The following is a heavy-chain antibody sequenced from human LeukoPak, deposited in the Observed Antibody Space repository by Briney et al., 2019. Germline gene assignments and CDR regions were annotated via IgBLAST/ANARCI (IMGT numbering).Heavy chain of an antibody. D-gene: IGHD3-3*01. CDR3: AREPFWSGYYSNLHFDY. V-gene: IGHV3-7*01. CDR1: GFTFSNYW. J-gene: IGHJ4*02. CDR2: IKQDGSEK. Sequence: PGGSLRLSCAASGFTFSNYWMSWVRQAPGKGLEWVANIKQDGSEKYYVNSVKGRFTISRDNAKNSLYLQMNSLRVEDTAVYYCAREPFWSGYYSNLHFDYWGQGTLVTVSS.